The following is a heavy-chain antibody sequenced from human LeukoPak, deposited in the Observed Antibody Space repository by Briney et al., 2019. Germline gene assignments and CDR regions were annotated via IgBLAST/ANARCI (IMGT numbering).Heavy chain of an antibody. J-gene: IGHJ5*02. V-gene: IGHV3-23*01. Sequence: PGGSLRLSCAASGFTFSSYSMNWVRQAPGKGLEWVSAISGSGGSTYYADSVKGRFTISRDNSKNTLYLQMNSLRAEDTAVYYCAKDGRRDSSSWRGVWFDPWGQGTLVTVSS. CDR3: AKDGRRDSSSWRGVWFDP. D-gene: IGHD6-13*01. CDR1: GFTFSSYS. CDR2: ISGSGGST.